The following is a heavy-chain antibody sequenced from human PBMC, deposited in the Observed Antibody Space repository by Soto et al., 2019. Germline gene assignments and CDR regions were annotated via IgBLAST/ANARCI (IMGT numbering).Heavy chain of an antibody. D-gene: IGHD4-17*01. CDR3: ARLRDNGDYVDY. J-gene: IGHJ4*02. CDR2: IYYSGST. CDR1: GGSITGYY. Sequence: SETLSLTCTVSGGSITGYYWSWIRQPPGRGLEWIGYIYYSGSTNYNPSLKSRVTISVDTSKNQFSLKLRSVTAADTAVYYCARLRDNGDYVDYWGQGTLVTVSS. V-gene: IGHV4-59*08.